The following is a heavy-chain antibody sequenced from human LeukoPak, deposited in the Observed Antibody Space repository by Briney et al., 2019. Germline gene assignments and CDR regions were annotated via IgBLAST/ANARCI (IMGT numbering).Heavy chain of an antibody. CDR2: IYTSGST. D-gene: IGHD3-9*01. J-gene: IGHJ6*03. Sequence: SETLSLTCTVSGGSISSGSYYWSWIRQPAGKGLEWIGRIYTSGSTNYNPSLKSRVTISVDTSKNQFSLKLSSVTAADTAVYYCVGGPTTGYYYYMDVWGKGTTVTVSS. V-gene: IGHV4-61*02. CDR3: VGGPTTGYYYYMDV. CDR1: GGSISSGSYY.